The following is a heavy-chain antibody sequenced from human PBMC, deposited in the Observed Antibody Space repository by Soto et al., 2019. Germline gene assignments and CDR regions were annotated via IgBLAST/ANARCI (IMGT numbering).Heavy chain of an antibody. J-gene: IGHJ5*02. Sequence: SETLSITLTVSGGTVSSVGDYGGWLRQPPGKGLEGIGLIYSSGSAYYNPSLKSRVTMSVDRSKNRFSLTLTSVTAADTAVYFCARSFGVANVRFDPWGHGALVTVSS. D-gene: IGHD3-3*01. CDR2: IYSSGSA. CDR1: GGTVSSVGDY. V-gene: IGHV4-39*01. CDR3: ARSFGVANVRFDP.